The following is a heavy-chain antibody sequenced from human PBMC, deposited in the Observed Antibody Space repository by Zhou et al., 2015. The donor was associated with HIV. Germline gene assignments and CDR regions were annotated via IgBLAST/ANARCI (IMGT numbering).Heavy chain of an antibody. D-gene: IGHD1-26*01. CDR3: ARDRGGATRPGWRYFDV. CDR1: GGTFSGSD. V-gene: IGHV1-69*04. Sequence: LVQSGTEVRKPGSSVNVSCKASGGTFSGSDISWVRQAPGQGLEWMGSITPVLGTAKYAQNFQGRVTMTADTSTSTAYMDLRSLRSEDTAIYYCARDRGGATRPGWRYFDVWGRGTLVTVSS. J-gene: IGHJ2*01. CDR2: ITPVLGTA.